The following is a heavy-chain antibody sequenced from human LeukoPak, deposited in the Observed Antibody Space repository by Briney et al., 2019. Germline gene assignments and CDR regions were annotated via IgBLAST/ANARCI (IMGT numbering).Heavy chain of an antibody. D-gene: IGHD1-26*01. CDR2: ISVSGGNT. CDR3: AKGSYYDLDAFDI. Sequence: GGSLRLSCAASGFIFSSYVMSWVRQAPGKGLEWVSVISVSGGNTYYADSVKGRFTISRDNSQNTLYLQMNGLRAEDTAVYYCAKGSYYDLDAFDIWGQGTMVTVSS. J-gene: IGHJ3*02. CDR1: GFIFSSYV. V-gene: IGHV3-23*01.